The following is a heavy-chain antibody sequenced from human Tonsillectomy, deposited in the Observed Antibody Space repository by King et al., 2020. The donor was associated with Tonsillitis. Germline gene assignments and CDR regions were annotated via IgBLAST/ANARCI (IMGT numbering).Heavy chain of an antibody. CDR3: ARVPYDSSGLDY. CDR1: GGSISSYY. Sequence: QLQESGPGLVKPSETLSLTCTVSGGSISSYYWSWIRQPPGKGLEWIGYSYYSGSTNYNPPLKSRVTISVDTSKNQFSLKLSSVTAADTAVYYCARVPYDSSGLDYWGQGTLVTVSS. D-gene: IGHD3-22*01. J-gene: IGHJ4*02. V-gene: IGHV4-59*01. CDR2: SYYSGST.